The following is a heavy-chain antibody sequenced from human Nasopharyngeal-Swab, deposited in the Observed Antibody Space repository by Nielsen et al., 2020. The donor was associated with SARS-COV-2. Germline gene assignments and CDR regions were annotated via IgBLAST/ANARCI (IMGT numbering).Heavy chain of an antibody. V-gene: IGHV3-9*01. CDR3: AKVKGGSRGYYYGMDV. CDR1: GFTFDDYA. J-gene: IGHJ6*02. CDR2: ISWNSGSI. Sequence: GGSLRLSCAASGFTFDDYAMHWVRQAPGKGLEWVSGISWNSGSIGYADSVKGRFTISRDNAKNSLYLQMNSLRAEDTALYYCAKVKGGSRGYYYGMDVWGQGTTVTVSS. D-gene: IGHD2-15*01.